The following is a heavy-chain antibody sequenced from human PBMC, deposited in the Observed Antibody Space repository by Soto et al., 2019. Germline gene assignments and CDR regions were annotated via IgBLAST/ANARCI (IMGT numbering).Heavy chain of an antibody. V-gene: IGHV4-34*01. D-gene: IGHD3-16*02. Sequence: PSETLSLTCAVYGGSFSGYYWSWIRQPPGKGLEWIGSIYYSGSTYYNPSLKSRVTISVDTSKNQFSLKLSSVTAADTAVYYCARQEDYDYVWGSYRIDYWGQGTLVTVSS. CDR2: IYYSGST. CDR1: GGSFSGYY. CDR3: ARQEDYDYVWGSYRIDY. J-gene: IGHJ4*02.